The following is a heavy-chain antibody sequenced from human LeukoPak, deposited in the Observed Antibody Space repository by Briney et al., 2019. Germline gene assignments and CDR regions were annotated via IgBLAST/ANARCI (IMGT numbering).Heavy chain of an antibody. CDR2: INPSGGST. Sequence: ASVTVSCKASGYTFTSYYMHWVRQAPGQGLEWMGIINPSGGSTSYAQKFQGRVTMTRDTSTSTVYMELSSLRSEDTAVYYCARVSGGPDTAMVSYYYYGMDVWGQGTTVTVSS. CDR1: GYTFTSYY. D-gene: IGHD5-18*01. V-gene: IGHV1-46*01. CDR3: ARVSGGPDTAMVSYYYYGMDV. J-gene: IGHJ6*02.